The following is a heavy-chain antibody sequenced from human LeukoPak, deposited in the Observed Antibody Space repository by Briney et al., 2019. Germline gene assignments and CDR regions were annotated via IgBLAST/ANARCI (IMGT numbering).Heavy chain of an antibody. J-gene: IGHJ4*02. CDR1: GGSISSSYYY. V-gene: IGHV4-39*01. Sequence: SETLSLTCTVSGGSISSSYYYWTWLRQPPGEGLGWIGTIYDSGNTYYNPSLRGRVTISLDTPKSQFSLHLSSVTAADTAVYYCAKWSTKDSGFDFWGQGTLVTVSS. D-gene: IGHD1-26*01. CDR3: AKWSTKDSGFDF. CDR2: IYDSGNT.